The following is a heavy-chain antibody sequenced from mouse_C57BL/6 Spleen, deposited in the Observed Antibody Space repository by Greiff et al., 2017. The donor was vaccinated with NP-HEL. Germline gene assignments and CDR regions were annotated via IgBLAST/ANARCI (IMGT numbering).Heavy chain of an antibody. CDR2: ISYDGSN. Sequence: VQLKQSGPGLVKPSQSLSLTCSVTGYSITSGYYWYWIRPSPGNQLEWMGYISYDGSNNYNPSLKNRISITLDTSKNQFFLKFNTVTTEDTATYYCARQALYYCSWFAYWGQGTLVTVSA. V-gene: IGHV3-6*01. D-gene: IGHD1-1*01. J-gene: IGHJ3*01. CDR1: GYSITSGYY. CDR3: ARQALYYCSWFAY.